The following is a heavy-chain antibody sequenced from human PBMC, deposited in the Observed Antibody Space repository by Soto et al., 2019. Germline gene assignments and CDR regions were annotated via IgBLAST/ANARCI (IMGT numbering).Heavy chain of an antibody. CDR2: IWYDGSNK. CDR1: RFPFCIYV. J-gene: IGHJ6*02. Sequence: PGGCLRLSCAASRFPFCIYVMHGVRQAQGKGMEWVAVIWYDGSNKYYADSVKGRFTISRENSKNTLYLQMNSLRAEDTAVYYCARERIAVAGTYYVMDVWGQGTTVTVS. V-gene: IGHV3-33*01. D-gene: IGHD6-19*01. CDR3: ARERIAVAGTYYVMDV.